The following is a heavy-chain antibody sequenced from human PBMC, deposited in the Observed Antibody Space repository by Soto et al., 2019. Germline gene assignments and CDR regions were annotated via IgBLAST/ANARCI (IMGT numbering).Heavy chain of an antibody. CDR3: ARDTAALSY. CDR2: ISNDGRST. D-gene: IGHD6-25*01. V-gene: IGHV3-74*01. CDR1: GLTFSNFR. Sequence: EVQLVESGGGLVQPGGSQRLSCAASGLTFSNFRMQWVRQAPGKGLVWVALISNDGRSTNHADSVKGRLTISRDNAKSTLYLQLNSLRAEDTAVYYCARDTAALSYWGQGTLVTFSS. J-gene: IGHJ4*02.